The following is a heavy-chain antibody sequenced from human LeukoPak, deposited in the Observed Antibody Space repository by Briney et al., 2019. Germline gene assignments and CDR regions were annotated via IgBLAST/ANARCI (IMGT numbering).Heavy chain of an antibody. D-gene: IGHD5-12*01. J-gene: IGHJ4*02. Sequence: PGGSLRLSCAASGFTFSSYSMNWVRQAPGKGLEWVSSISSSSSYIYYADSVKGRFTISRDNAKNSLYLQMNSLRAEDTAVYYCARVGPESGYDYVFPPIDYWGQGTLVTVSS. CDR1: GFTFSSYS. CDR3: ARVGPESGYDYVFPPIDY. V-gene: IGHV3-21*01. CDR2: ISSSSSYI.